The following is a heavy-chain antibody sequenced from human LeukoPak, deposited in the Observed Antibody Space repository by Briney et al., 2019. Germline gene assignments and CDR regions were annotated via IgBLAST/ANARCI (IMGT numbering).Heavy chain of an antibody. CDR1: GFTFSSYS. V-gene: IGHV3-21*01. CDR2: ISSSSSYI. J-gene: IGHJ4*02. D-gene: IGHD3-16*01. Sequence: GGSLRLSCAASGFTFSSYSKNWVRQAPGKGLEWVSSISSSSSYIYYADSVKGRFTISRDNAKNSLYLQMNSLRAEDAAVYYCAPGGRGDYWGQGTLVTVSS. CDR3: APGGRGDY.